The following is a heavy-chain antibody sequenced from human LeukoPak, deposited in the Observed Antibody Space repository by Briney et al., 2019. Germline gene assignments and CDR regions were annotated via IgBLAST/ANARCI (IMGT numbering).Heavy chain of an antibody. J-gene: IGHJ5*02. D-gene: IGHD3-10*01. CDR3: ARTFIGGITMVRGPNNWFDP. V-gene: IGHV1-2*02. CDR1: GYTFTGYY. Sequence: SVKVSCKASGYTFTGYYMHGVRQAPGQGLEWMGWINPNRGGTNYAQKFQGRVTMTRDTSISTAYMELSRLRSDDTAVYYCARTFIGGITMVRGPNNWFDPWGQGTLVTVSS. CDR2: INPNRGGT.